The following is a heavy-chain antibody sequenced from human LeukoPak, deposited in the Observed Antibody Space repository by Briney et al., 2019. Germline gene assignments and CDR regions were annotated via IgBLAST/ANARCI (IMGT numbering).Heavy chain of an antibody. V-gene: IGHV3-48*04. J-gene: IGHJ4*02. CDR3: ARGFGSAYFDY. Sequence: GGSLRLSCAASGFTFSSYSMNWVRQAPGKGLEWVSYISSSSSTIYYADSVKGRFTISRDNAKNSLYLQMNSLRAEDTAVYYCARGFGSAYFDYWGQGTLVTVSS. D-gene: IGHD3-10*01. CDR2: ISSSSSTI. CDR1: GFTFSSYS.